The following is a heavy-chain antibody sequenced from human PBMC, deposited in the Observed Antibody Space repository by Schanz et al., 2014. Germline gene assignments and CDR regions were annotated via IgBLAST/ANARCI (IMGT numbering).Heavy chain of an antibody. CDR3: YGMDV. CDR2: IFFRGST. Sequence: QVQLQESGPGLVKPSQTLSLTCAVSGGSISSGGYSWSWIRQPPGKGLEWIGYIFFRGSTYYNPSLKSRVTISIDTPKTQSSLRLTSVTAADTAVYYCYGMDVWGQGTTVTVSS. J-gene: IGHJ6*02. V-gene: IGHV4-30-4*07. CDR1: GGSISSGGYS.